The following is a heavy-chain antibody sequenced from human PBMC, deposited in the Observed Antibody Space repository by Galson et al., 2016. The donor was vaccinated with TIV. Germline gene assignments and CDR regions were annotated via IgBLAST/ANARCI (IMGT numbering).Heavy chain of an antibody. CDR2: MTGPFMGTTGGGT. J-gene: IGHJ4*02. Sequence: SLRLSCAVSGFTFSAYAMTWVRQGPGKGLEWVSSMTGPFMGTTGGGTFYADSVKGRFTISRDNPKSTLYLQMDSLRVEDTAVYYCAKRRDWGGKGYLDFWGQGMVVTVSS. V-gene: IGHV3-23*01. CDR3: AKRRDWGGKGYLDF. CDR1: GFTFSAYA. D-gene: IGHD5-24*01.